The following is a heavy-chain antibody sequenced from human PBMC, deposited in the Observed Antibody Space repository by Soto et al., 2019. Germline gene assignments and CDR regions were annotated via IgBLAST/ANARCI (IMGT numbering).Heavy chain of an antibody. CDR2: FSYIRGT. J-gene: IGHJ6*02. CDR1: GGSISDYY. CDR3: AREGSSGYYHYYYGMDV. D-gene: IGHD3-22*01. V-gene: IGHV4-59*01. Sequence: SETLSLTCTVSGGSISDYYWSWIRQPPGKELEWIGYFSYIRGTNNSPSLKSRATISGDTSKNQFSLKLTSVTAADTAVYYCAREGSSGYYHYYYGMDVWGQGTTVTVS.